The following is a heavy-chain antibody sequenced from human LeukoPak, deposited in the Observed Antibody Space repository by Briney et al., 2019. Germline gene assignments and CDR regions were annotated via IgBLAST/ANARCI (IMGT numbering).Heavy chain of an antibody. CDR2: ISGSGDTI. CDR1: GFTLSSYA. V-gene: IGHV3-23*01. D-gene: IGHD3-16*02. CDR3: ASTPFYDYVWGSYRYRGLFDN. Sequence: PGGSLRLSCAASGFTLSSYAMSWVRQAPGKGLEWVSAISGSGDTIYYADSVRGRFTVSRDNSKNTLYLQMNSLRAEDTAVYYCASTPFYDYVWGSYRYRGLFDNWGQGTPVSVSS. J-gene: IGHJ4*02.